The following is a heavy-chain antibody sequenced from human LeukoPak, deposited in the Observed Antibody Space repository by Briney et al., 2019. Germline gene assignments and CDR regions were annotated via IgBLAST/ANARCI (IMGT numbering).Heavy chain of an antibody. J-gene: IGHJ4*02. CDR3: AGSGRVYQLLSLANVFDY. CDR2: IIPIFGTA. D-gene: IGHD2-2*01. Sequence: SVKVSCKASGGTFSSYAISWVRQAPGQGLEWMGGIIPIFGTANYAQKFQGRVTITADKSTSTAYMELSSLRSEDTAVYYCAGSGRVYQLLSLANVFDYWGQGTLVTVSS. CDR1: GGTFSSYA. V-gene: IGHV1-69*06.